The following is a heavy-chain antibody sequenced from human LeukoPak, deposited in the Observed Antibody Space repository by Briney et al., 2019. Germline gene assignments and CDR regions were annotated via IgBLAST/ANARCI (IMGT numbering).Heavy chain of an antibody. V-gene: IGHV4-31*03. CDR2: IYYSGST. D-gene: IGHD3-22*01. Sequence: SETLSLTCTVSGGSISSGGYYWSWIRQHPGKGLEWIGYIYYSGSTYYNPSLKCRVTISVDTSKNQFSLKLSSVTAADTAVYYCARGSMIVVVITKRRPDYFDYWGQGTLVTVSS. CDR1: GGSISSGGYY. J-gene: IGHJ4*02. CDR3: ARGSMIVVVITKRRPDYFDY.